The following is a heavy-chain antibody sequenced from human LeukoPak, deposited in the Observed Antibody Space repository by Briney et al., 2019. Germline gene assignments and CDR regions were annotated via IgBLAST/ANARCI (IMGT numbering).Heavy chain of an antibody. V-gene: IGHV3-21*01. CDR2: ITSSSTYI. J-gene: IGHJ4*02. CDR1: GFTFSSYN. Sequence: GGSLRLSCAASGFTFSSYNMNWVRQAPGKGLEWVSSITSSSTYIYYADSVKGRFTISRDNARNSLYLQMNSLRAEDTAVYYCANDPITIFGVVKGVGYWGQGTLVTVSS. D-gene: IGHD3-3*01. CDR3: ANDPITIFGVVKGVGY.